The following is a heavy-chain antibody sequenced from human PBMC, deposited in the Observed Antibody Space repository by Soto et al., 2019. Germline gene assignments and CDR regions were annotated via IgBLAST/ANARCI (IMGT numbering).Heavy chain of an antibody. CDR2: ISRSGRGSA. CDR1: GFTFNSYF. V-gene: IGHV3-23*01. D-gene: IGHD2-8*01. CDR3: ASGYCSNGVCPGPV. J-gene: IGHJ6*02. Sequence: GGYLRLSYAASGFTFNSYFMTWVRQAPGEGLEWVSSISRSGRGSAYYADSVKGRFTISRDNAKNSLYLQMNSLRAEDTAVYYCASGYCSNGVCPGPVWGQGATDLVSS.